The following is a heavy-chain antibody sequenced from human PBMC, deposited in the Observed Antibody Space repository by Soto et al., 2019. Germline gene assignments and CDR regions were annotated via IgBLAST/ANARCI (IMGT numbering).Heavy chain of an antibody. Sequence: LSLTCTVPGHSVSNRDYSWSWIRQPPGKGLEGTLYINYISGPYYNTSLKSPVTISMNTFKNHLSLKLTSLTATHTTVSFCPRDRYQDYGVFYYYALDDWGRGLTVTVSS. CDR2: INYISGP. J-gene: IGHJ6*02. D-gene: IGHD4-17*01. V-gene: IGHV4-30-4*01. CDR1: GHSVSNRDYS. CDR3: PRDRYQDYGVFYYYALDD.